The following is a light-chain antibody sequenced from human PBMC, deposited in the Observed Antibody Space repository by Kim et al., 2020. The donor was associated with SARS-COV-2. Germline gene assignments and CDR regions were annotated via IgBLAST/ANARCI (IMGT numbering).Light chain of an antibody. J-gene: IGLJ2*01. CDR1: SSNIGSNY. CDR2: RSN. CDR3: AAWDDSLSGVV. V-gene: IGLV1-47*01. Sequence: QSVLTQPPSASGTPGQRVTISCSGSSSNIGSNYVYWYQQLPGTAPKLLIYRSNRRPSGVPDRFSGSKSGSSASLAISGLRSEDEADYYCAAWDDSLSGVVFGGGTQLTVL.